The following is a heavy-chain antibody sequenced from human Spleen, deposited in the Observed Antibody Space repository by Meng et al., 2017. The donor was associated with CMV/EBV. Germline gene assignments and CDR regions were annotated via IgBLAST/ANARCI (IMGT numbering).Heavy chain of an antibody. V-gene: IGHV4-59*01. CDR3: ARGGVTGDV. D-gene: IGHD2-21*02. CDR2: IYYCGST. J-gene: IGHJ6*02. CDR1: GGSISSSY. Sequence: SETLSLTCNVAGGSISSSYWNWIRQPPGKGLEWIGYIYYCGSTNYNPSIKSRVPMSVDTSKNQSSLKLGSVSAADTAVYYCARGGVTGDVWGQGTTVTVSS.